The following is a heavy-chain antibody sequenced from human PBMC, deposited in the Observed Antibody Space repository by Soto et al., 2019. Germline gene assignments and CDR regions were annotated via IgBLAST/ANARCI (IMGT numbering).Heavy chain of an antibody. J-gene: IGHJ6*02. V-gene: IGHV1-2*02. CDR3: ARDRNGDYVGGYYYSGMDV. CDR1: GYTFTGYY. CDR2: INPNSGGT. D-gene: IGHD4-17*01. Sequence: GASVKVSCKASGYTFTGYYMHWVRQAPGQGLEWTGWINPNSGGTNYAQKFQGRVTMTRDTSISTAYMELSRLRSDDTAVYYCARDRNGDYVGGYYYSGMDVWGQGTTVTVSS.